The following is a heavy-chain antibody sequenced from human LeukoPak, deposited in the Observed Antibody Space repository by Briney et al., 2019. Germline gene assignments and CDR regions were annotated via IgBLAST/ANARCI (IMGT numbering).Heavy chain of an antibody. CDR3: ARGGYYYGSGSENGNWFDP. J-gene: IGHJ5*02. CDR2: ISGSGGST. V-gene: IGHV3-23*01. CDR1: GFTFSSYA. Sequence: PGGSLRLSCAASGFTFSSYAMSWVRQAPGKGLEWVSAISGSGGSTYYADSVKGRFTISRDNSKNTLYLQMNSLRAEDTAVYYCARGGYYYGSGSENGNWFDPWGQGTLVTVSS. D-gene: IGHD3-10*01.